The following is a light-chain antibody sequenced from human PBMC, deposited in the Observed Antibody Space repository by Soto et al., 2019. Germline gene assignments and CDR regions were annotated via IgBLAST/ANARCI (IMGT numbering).Light chain of an antibody. CDR3: SSYASSNTQV. V-gene: IGLV2-14*03. J-gene: IGLJ2*01. CDR1: SSDVGGYNY. Sequence: QAVVTQPASVSGSPGQSITVSCIGSSSDVGGYNYVSWYQQHPGKAPKLMIHDVSNRPSGVSNRFPGSKSGNTASLTISGLQAEDEAYYYCSSYASSNTQVFGGGTKLTVL. CDR2: DVS.